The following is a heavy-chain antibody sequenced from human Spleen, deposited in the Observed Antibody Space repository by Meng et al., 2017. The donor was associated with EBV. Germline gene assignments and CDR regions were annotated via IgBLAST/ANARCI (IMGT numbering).Heavy chain of an antibody. V-gene: IGHV1-18*01. D-gene: IGHD3-16*01. CDR3: ARAHCDYEFDF. J-gene: IGHJ4*02. CDR2: ISGYNGNT. CDR1: CYTFNNNG. Sequence: HVQLMQSGADVKKAGASVKVSCKASCYTFNNNGITWVRQAPGQGLEWMGWISGYNGNTHYALSIQGRVTMTTDTSTSTAYMELRRLRSDDTGVYYCARAHCDYEFDFWGQGTLVTVSS.